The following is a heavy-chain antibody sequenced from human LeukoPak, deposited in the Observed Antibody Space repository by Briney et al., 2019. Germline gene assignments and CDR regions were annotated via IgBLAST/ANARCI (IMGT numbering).Heavy chain of an antibody. V-gene: IGHV3-11*01. CDR2: ISSSGSTI. CDR1: GFTFSDYY. CDR3: ARVAAAGTYYYYYMDV. J-gene: IGHJ6*03. Sequence: PGGSLRLSCAASGFTFSDYYMSWIRQAPGKGLEWVSYISSSGSTIYYADSVKGRFTTSRDNAKNSLYLQMNSLRAEDTAVYYCARVAAAGTYYYYYMDVWGKGTTVTVSS. D-gene: IGHD6-13*01.